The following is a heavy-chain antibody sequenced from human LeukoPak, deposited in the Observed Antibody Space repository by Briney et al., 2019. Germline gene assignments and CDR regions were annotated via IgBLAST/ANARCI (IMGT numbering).Heavy chain of an antibody. J-gene: IGHJ6*02. CDR3: ARSSSSWYALGNYYGMDV. D-gene: IGHD6-13*01. V-gene: IGHV4-59*01. Sequence: SETLSLTCTVSGGSISSYYWSWIRQPPGKGLEWIGYIYYSGSTNYNPSLRSRVTISVDTSKNQFSLKLSSVTAADTAVYYCARSSSSWYALGNYYGMDVWGQGTTVTVSS. CDR2: IYYSGST. CDR1: GGSISSYY.